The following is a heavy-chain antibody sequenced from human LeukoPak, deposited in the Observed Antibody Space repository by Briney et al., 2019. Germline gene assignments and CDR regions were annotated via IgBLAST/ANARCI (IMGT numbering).Heavy chain of an antibody. CDR2: IYHAGNT. Sequence: SETLSLTCTVSGDSISSSSSCWGWIRQPPGKGLEWIGNIYHAGNTYYNPSLKSRVTISIDTSKNQFSLKLSSVTAADTAVYYCARTYINWGSSRLLYYFDYWGQGTLVTVSS. V-gene: IGHV4-39*01. CDR1: GDSISSSSSC. D-gene: IGHD7-27*01. CDR3: ARTYINWGSSRLLYYFDY. J-gene: IGHJ4*02.